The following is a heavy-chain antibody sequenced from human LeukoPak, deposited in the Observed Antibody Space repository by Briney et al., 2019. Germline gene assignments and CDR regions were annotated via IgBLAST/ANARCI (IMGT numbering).Heavy chain of an antibody. V-gene: IGHV3-74*01. CDR3: ARDSRQGWYVSMDV. Sequence: GGSLRLSCAASGFTFSSHWMHWVRQAPGKGLVWVSRINRDGSSTSYADSVKGRFTISRDNAKNTLYLQMNSLRVEDTAVYYCARDSRQGWYVSMDVWGQGTTVTVSS. D-gene: IGHD2-15*01. J-gene: IGHJ6*02. CDR2: INRDGSST. CDR1: GFTFSSHW.